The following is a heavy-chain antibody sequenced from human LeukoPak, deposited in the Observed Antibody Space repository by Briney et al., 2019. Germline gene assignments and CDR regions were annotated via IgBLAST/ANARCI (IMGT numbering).Heavy chain of an antibody. CDR1: GGSISSYY. V-gene: IGHV4-59*01. D-gene: IGHD3-22*01. CDR2: IYYSGST. CDR3: ASADSSGYASFDY. J-gene: IGHJ4*02. Sequence: SETLSLTCTVSGGSISSYYWSWIRQPAGKGLEWIGCIYYSGSTNYNPSLKSRVTISVDTSKNQLSLKLSSVTAADTAVYYCASADSSGYASFDYWGQGTLVTVSS.